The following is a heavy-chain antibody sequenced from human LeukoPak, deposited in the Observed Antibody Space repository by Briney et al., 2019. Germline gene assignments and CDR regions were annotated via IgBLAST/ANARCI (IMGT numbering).Heavy chain of an antibody. D-gene: IGHD6-19*01. CDR2: ISGSGSRT. CDR3: ARDSSGWYHWFDS. Sequence: GGSLRLSCAASGLTFSNYVMSWVRQAPGQGLEWVSPISGSGSRTYYADSVKGRFTISRDNGKNSLYLQMNSLRAEDTAVYYCARDSSGWYHWFDSWGQGTLVTVSS. V-gene: IGHV3-23*01. J-gene: IGHJ5*01. CDR1: GLTFSNYV.